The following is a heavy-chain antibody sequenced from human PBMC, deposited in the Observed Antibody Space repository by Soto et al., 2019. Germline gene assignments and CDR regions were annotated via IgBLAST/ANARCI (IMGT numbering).Heavy chain of an antibody. D-gene: IGHD3-22*01. CDR2: ISGSDDST. J-gene: IGHJ3*02. Sequence: AGGSLRLSCAASGFTFSSYAMSWVRQAPGKGLEWVSVISGSDDSTYYADSVKGRFTISRDNSKNTLYLQMNSLRAEDTAVYYCAKYLLVVSNIAFDIWGQGTMVTVSS. CDR3: AKYLLVVSNIAFDI. V-gene: IGHV3-23*01. CDR1: GFTFSSYA.